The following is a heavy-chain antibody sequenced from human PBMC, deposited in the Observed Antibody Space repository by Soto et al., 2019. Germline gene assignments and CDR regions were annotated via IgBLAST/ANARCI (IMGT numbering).Heavy chain of an antibody. Sequence: QVQLVESGGGVVQPGRSLRLSCAASGFTFSSYAMHWVRQAPGKGLEWVAVISYDGSNKYYADSVKGRFTISRVNSKNTLYLQMNSLRAEDTAVYYCARAGTYSSGWYAWYFDLWGRGTLVTVSS. D-gene: IGHD6-19*01. CDR2: ISYDGSNK. V-gene: IGHV3-30-3*01. J-gene: IGHJ2*01. CDR3: ARAGTYSSGWYAWYFDL. CDR1: GFTFSSYA.